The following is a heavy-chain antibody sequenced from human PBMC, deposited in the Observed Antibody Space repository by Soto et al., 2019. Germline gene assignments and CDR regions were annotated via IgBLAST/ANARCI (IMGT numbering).Heavy chain of an antibody. CDR2: IWYDGSNK. Sequence: GGSLRLSCAASGFTFSSYGMHWVRQAPGKGLEWVAVIWYDGSNKYYADSVKGRFTISRDNSKNTLYLQMNSLRAEDTAVYYCARAPLYYYDSSGYYLDYWGQGTLVTVS. V-gene: IGHV3-33*01. J-gene: IGHJ4*02. D-gene: IGHD3-22*01. CDR1: GFTFSSYG. CDR3: ARAPLYYYDSSGYYLDY.